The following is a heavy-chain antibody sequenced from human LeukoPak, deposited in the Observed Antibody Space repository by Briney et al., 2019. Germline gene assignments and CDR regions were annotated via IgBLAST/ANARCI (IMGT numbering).Heavy chain of an antibody. CDR1: GFAFCSQA. CDR2: NSDSGSLT. Sequence: PGGSLRLFCAASGFAFCSQAMGWVRQAPGKGLEWVSVNSDSGSLTYYADSVKGRFTISRDNSKKTLFLQLNSLRAEDTAVYYCAKDARRTNGWYYFDYWGQGALVTVSS. J-gene: IGHJ4*02. CDR3: AKDARRTNGWYYFDY. V-gene: IGHV3-23*01. D-gene: IGHD6-19*01.